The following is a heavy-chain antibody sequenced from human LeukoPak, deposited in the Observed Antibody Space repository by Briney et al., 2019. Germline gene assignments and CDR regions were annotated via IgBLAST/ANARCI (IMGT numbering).Heavy chain of an antibody. J-gene: IGHJ4*02. CDR1: GGSISSYY. D-gene: IGHD3-10*01. CDR2: INHSGST. Sequence: SETLSLTCTVSGGSISSYYWSWIRQPPGKGLEWIGEINHSGSTNYNPSLKSRVTISVDTSKNQFSLKLSSVTAADTAVYYCARVSGYYGPGNCDYWGQGTLVTVSS. CDR3: ARVSGYYGPGNCDY. V-gene: IGHV4-34*01.